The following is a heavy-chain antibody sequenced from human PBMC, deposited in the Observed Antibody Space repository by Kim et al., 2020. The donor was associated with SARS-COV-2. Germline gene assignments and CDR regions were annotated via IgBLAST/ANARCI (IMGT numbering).Heavy chain of an antibody. CDR3: AAYIEGAGGPGH. CDR1: RASVSIAGFH. V-gene: IGHV4-61*08. CDR2: TYFSGRT. J-gene: IGHJ4*02. Sequence: SETLSLTCTVSRASVSIAGFHWSWIRQTPGKGLEWIGHTYFSGRTSYNPSLKSRVTILVDTSKNEFALKLTSVTAADTATYFCAAYIEGAGGPGHWGQGT. D-gene: IGHD3-16*01.